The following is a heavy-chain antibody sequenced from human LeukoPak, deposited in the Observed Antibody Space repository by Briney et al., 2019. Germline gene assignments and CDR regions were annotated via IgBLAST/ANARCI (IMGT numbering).Heavy chain of an antibody. Sequence: GGSLRLSCAASGFTCSDYAMTWVRQAPGKGLEWVSTINYSGDSTYYADSVKVRFTTSRGNAKNSLYLQMNSLRAEDTAVYYCARTADRGFDYWGQGTLVTVSS. V-gene: IGHV3-23*01. CDR1: GFTCSDYA. J-gene: IGHJ4*02. CDR3: ARTADRGFDY. CDR2: INYSGDST. D-gene: IGHD1-1*01.